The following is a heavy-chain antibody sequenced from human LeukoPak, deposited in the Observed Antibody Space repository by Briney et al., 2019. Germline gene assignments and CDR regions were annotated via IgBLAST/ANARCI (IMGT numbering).Heavy chain of an antibody. CDR2: INDSGTT. D-gene: IGHD3-10*01. CDR3: ARLPLGAFGEVLNFDY. Sequence: KTSETLSLTCTVSGGSISNYYWSWMRQPPGKGVVGMGDINDSGTTKYNPTLKSRVTISIDSSKRQFSLKVKSVTAADTAVYYCARLPLGAFGEVLNFDYWAREPRSPSPQ. J-gene: IGHJ4*02. CDR1: GGSISNYY. V-gene: IGHV4-34*01.